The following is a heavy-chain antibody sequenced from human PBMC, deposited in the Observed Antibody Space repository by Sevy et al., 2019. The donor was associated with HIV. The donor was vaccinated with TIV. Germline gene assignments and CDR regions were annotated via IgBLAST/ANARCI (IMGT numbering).Heavy chain of an antibody. CDR2: FDPEDGET. D-gene: IGHD2-2*01. CDR3: ATLPPNIVVVPALDI. Sequence: ASVKVSCKVSGYTLTELSMHWVRQAPGKGLEWMGGFDPEDGETIYAQKFQGRVTMTEDTSTDTAYMELSSLRSEDTAMYYCATLPPNIVVVPALDIWGQGTMVTVSS. J-gene: IGHJ3*02. CDR1: GYTLTELS. V-gene: IGHV1-24*01.